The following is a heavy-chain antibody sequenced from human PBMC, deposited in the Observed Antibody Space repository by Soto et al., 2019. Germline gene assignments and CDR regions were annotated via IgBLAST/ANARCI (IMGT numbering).Heavy chain of an antibody. CDR1: GGTFSSDS. CDR2: IIPMFDTP. Sequence: QVQLVQSGAEVKKPGSSVKVSCKASGGTFSSDSFSWVRQAPGQGLEWMGGIIPMFDTPIYAQKFQDRVTXXAXXSTSPAYMQPSSLRSGDTAVYYCARSGGLDRDFNYWGQGSLVTVSS. CDR3: ARSGGLDRDFNY. V-gene: IGHV1-69*12. D-gene: IGHD2-15*01. J-gene: IGHJ4*02.